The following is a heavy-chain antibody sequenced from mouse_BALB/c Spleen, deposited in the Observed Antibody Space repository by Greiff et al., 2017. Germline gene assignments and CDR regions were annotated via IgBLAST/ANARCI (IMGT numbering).Heavy chain of an antibody. CDR3: ARLTGTSDY. CDR2: ISYDGSN. V-gene: IGHV3-6*02. Sequence: EVKLLESGPGLVKPSQSLSLTCSVTGYSITSGYYWNWIRQFPGNKLEWMGYISYDGSNNYNPSLKNRISITRDTSKNQFFLKLNSVTTEDTATYYCARLTGTSDYWGQGTTLTVSS. D-gene: IGHD4-1*01. J-gene: IGHJ2*01. CDR1: GYSITSGYY.